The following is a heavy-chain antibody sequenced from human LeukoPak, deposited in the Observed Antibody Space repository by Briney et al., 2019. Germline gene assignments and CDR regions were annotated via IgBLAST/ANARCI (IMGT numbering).Heavy chain of an antibody. CDR2: IYYSGST. CDR3: ARFHNGYYYYYYYMDV. Sequence: SETLSLTCIVSGGSISSSRDYWAWIRQPPGKGLEWIANIYYSGSTYYSPSLKSRVTISVDTSKNQFSLKLSSVTAADTAVYYCARFHNGYYYYYYYMDVWGKGTTVTVSS. D-gene: IGHD1-14*01. V-gene: IGHV4-39*07. CDR1: GGSISSSRDY. J-gene: IGHJ6*03.